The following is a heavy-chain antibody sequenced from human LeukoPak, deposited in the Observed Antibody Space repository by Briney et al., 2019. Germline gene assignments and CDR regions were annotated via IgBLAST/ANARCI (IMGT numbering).Heavy chain of an antibody. D-gene: IGHD3-10*01. CDR2: IYYSGST. J-gene: IGHJ4*02. CDR1: GGSISSYY. Sequence: SETLSLTCTVSGGSISSYYWSWIRQPPGKGLEWIGYIYYSGSTNYNPSLKSQVTISVDTSKNQFSLKLSSVTAADTAVYYCARQGSGQLLWFGEGFDYWGQGTLVTVSS. CDR3: ARQGSGQLLWFGEGFDY. V-gene: IGHV4-59*08.